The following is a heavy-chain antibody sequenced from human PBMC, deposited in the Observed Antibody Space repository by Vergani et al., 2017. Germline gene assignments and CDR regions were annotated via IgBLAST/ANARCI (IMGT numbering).Heavy chain of an antibody. CDR1: GYTFTSYA. D-gene: IGHD6-6*01. J-gene: IGHJ4*02. V-gene: IGHV1-3*01. CDR3: AVGNIAARGRTDY. CDR2: INAGNGNT. Sequence: QVQLVQSGAEVKKPGASVKVSCKASGYTFTSYAMHWVRQAPGQRLEWMGWINAGNGNTKYSQKFKGRVTITRDTSASTAYMELSSLRSEDTAVYYCAVGNIAARGRTDYWGQGTLVTVSS.